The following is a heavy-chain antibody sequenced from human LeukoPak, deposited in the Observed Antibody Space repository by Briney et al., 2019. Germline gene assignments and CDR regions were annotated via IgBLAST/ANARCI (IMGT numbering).Heavy chain of an antibody. CDR2: INHSGST. CDR1: GGSFSGYY. CDR3: ARRSSWYVGGRNWFVP. D-gene: IGHD6-13*01. J-gene: IGHJ5*02. V-gene: IGHV4-34*01. Sequence: SETLSLTCAVYGGSFSGYYWSWIRQPPGKGLEWIGEINHSGSTNYNPSLKSRVTISVDTSKNQFSLKLSSVTAADTAVYYCARRSSWYVGGRNWFVPWGQGTLVTVSS.